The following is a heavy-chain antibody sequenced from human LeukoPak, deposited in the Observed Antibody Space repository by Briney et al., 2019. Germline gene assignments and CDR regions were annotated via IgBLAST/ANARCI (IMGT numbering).Heavy chain of an antibody. CDR3: ARDLGRSAVSLPYGMDV. CDR2: INPNSGGT. J-gene: IGHJ6*02. D-gene: IGHD1-26*01. Sequence: GASVKVSCKASGYTFTGYYMHWVRQAPGQGLEWMGWINPNSGGTNYAQKFQGRVTMTRDTSISTAYMELSRLRSDDTAVYYCARDLGRSAVSLPYGMDVWGQGTTVTVSS. CDR1: GYTFTGYY. V-gene: IGHV1-2*02.